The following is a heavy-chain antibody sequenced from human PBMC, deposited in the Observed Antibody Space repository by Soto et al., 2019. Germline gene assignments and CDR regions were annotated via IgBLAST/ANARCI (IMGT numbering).Heavy chain of an antibody. CDR3: TRPSLGVSTTLDP. Sequence: GGSLRLSGVAAGITCSGSAMHWVRQASGQGLEWVGRVSSKATSYAPAYAASVNGKFTISRGDSKNTSYLQTISPQTQDTAGYYCTRPSLGVSTTLDPWGQGTLVTVSS. V-gene: IGHV3-73*01. D-gene: IGHD3-16*01. CDR1: GITCSGSA. J-gene: IGHJ5*02. CDR2: VSSKATSYAP.